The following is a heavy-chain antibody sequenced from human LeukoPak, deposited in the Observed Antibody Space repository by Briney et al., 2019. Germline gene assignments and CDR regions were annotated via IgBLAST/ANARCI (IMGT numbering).Heavy chain of an antibody. V-gene: IGHV3-33*08. J-gene: IGHJ4*02. Sequence: GGSLRLSCAASGFDFSTYGMYWVRQAPGKGLEWVAVIWYDGSKKYYGDSVKGRFTISRDNAKNSLYLQMNSLRAEDTAVYYCARERDSYGSLDYWGQGTLVIVSS. D-gene: IGHD5-18*01. CDR2: IWYDGSKK. CDR1: GFDFSTYG. CDR3: ARERDSYGSLDY.